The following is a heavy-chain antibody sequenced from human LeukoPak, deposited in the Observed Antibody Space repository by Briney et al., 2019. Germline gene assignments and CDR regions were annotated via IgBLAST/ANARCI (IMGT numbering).Heavy chain of an antibody. J-gene: IGHJ4*02. CDR3: ARESITGDRDFDY. CDR1: GFTFSSYS. CDR2: ISSSSSYI. V-gene: IGHV3-21*01. D-gene: IGHD7-27*01. Sequence: GGSLRLSCAASGFTFSSYSMNWVRQAPGKGLEWVSSISSSSSYIYYADSVKGRFTISRDNARNSLYLLMNSLRADDTAVYYCARESITGDRDFDYWGQGTLITVSS.